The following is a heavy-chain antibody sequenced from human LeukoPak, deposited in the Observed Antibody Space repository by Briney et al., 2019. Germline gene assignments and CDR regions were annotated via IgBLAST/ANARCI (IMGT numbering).Heavy chain of an antibody. D-gene: IGHD1-26*01. CDR3: ATNSGSYSFDY. V-gene: IGHV4-38-2*02. J-gene: IGHJ4*02. Sequence: SGTLSLTCTVSGYSISSGYYWGWIRQPPGKGLEWIGSIYHSGSTYYNPSLKSRVTISVDTSKNQFSLKLSSVTAADTAAYYCATNSGSYSFDYWGQGTLVTVSS. CDR2: IYHSGST. CDR1: GYSISSGYY.